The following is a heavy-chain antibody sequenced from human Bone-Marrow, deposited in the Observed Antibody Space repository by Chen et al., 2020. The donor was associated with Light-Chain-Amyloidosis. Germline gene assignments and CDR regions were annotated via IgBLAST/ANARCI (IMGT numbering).Heavy chain of an antibody. J-gene: IGHJ4*02. CDR2: IYPGGSNT. CDR3: ARFGGRSGY. Sequence: EVQLVQSGAEVRKPGESLKISCKGSGYSFTSYWIGWVRQMPGKGRELMGIIYPGGSNTRYSPSVQGQVCISADKSIRTAYLQWTYLKAADTAMYYCARFGGRSGYWGQGTLVTVSS. V-gene: IGHV5-51*01. CDR1: GYSFTSYW. D-gene: IGHD2-15*01.